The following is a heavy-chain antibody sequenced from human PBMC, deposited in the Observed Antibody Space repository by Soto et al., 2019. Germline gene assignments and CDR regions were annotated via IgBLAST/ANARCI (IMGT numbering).Heavy chain of an antibody. CDR1: GFTFSSHV. Sequence: PGGSLRLSCAASGFTFSSHVMSWVRQAPGKGLEWVSLISGSGDTTYYADSVKGRFTISRDNSKDTLYLQMDSLRAEDTAVYYCAKGHDSSSYYYVRVDHFASWGQGTLVTVSS. CDR3: AKGHDSSSYYYVRVDHFAS. V-gene: IGHV3-23*01. J-gene: IGHJ4*02. CDR2: ISGSGDTT. D-gene: IGHD3-22*01.